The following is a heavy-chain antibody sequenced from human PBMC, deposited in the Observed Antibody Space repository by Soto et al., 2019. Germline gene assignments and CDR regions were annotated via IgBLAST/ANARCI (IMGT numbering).Heavy chain of an antibody. CDR2: IYYSGST. CDR3: ARLTTLPNYDFWSDYPYYFDY. D-gene: IGHD3-3*01. CDR1: GGSISSSSYY. Sequence: KTSETLSLTCTVSGGSISSSSYYWGWIRQPPGKGLEWIGSIYYSGSTYYNPSLKSRVTISVDTSKNQFSLKLSSVTAADTAVYYCARLTTLPNYDFWSDYPYYFDYWGQGTLVTVSS. J-gene: IGHJ4*02. V-gene: IGHV4-39*01.